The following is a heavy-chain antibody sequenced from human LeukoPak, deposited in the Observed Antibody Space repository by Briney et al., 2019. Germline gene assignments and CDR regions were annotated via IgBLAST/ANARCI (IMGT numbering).Heavy chain of an antibody. V-gene: IGHV5-51*01. CDR2: IYPGDSDP. J-gene: IGHJ4*02. D-gene: IGHD1-1*01. Sequence: GESLKISCKGSGYPFTTYWIGWVRQMPGKGREWVGIIYPGDSDPRYSPSFQGQVTISADKSISTAYLQWSSLKASDSAMYYCARRRTGSSLDFDYWGQGTLVTVSS. CDR3: ARRRTGSSLDFDY. CDR1: GYPFTTYW.